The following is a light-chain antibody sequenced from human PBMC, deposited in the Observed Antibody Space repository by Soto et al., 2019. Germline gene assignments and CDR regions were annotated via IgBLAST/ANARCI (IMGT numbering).Light chain of an antibody. CDR3: QQAYSTPWT. J-gene: IGKJ1*01. V-gene: IGKV1-39*01. Sequence: DIQMTQSPSSLSESVGDRVTITCRASQSISSYLNCYQQKPGKAPKLLIYDASTLQSGVPSRFSGSGSGTDFSPTITNLQPEDFATYYCQQAYSTPWTFGRGSKVDIK. CDR1: QSISSY. CDR2: DAS.